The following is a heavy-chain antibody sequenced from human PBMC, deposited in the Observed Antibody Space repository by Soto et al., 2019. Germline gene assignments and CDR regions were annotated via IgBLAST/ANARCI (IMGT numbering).Heavy chain of an antibody. CDR1: GFTFSSYW. V-gene: IGHV3-7*01. Sequence: EVQLVESGGGLVQPGGSLRLSCAASGFTFSSYWMSWVRQAPGKGLEWVANIKQDGSEKYYVDSVKGRFTISRDNAKNSLYLQMNSLRAEDTAVYCCARAGNYGDFDYWGQGTLVTVSS. D-gene: IGHD4-17*01. J-gene: IGHJ4*02. CDR3: ARAGNYGDFDY. CDR2: IKQDGSEK.